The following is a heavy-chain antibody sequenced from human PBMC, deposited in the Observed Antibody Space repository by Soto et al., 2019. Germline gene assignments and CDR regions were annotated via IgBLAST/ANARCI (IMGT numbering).Heavy chain of an antibody. Sequence: VGSLRLSCAASGFTFSSYAMHWVRQAPGKGLEWVAVISYDGSNKYYADSVKGRFTISRDNSKNTLYLQMNSLRAEDTAVYYCARGFTAMVFFDYWGQGTLVTVSS. D-gene: IGHD5-18*01. V-gene: IGHV3-30-3*01. CDR3: ARGFTAMVFFDY. CDR1: GFTFSSYA. J-gene: IGHJ4*02. CDR2: ISYDGSNK.